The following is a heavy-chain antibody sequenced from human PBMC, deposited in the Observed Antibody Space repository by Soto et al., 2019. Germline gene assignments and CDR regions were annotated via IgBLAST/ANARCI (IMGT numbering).Heavy chain of an antibody. CDR2: IYYSGST. J-gene: IGHJ5*02. V-gene: IGHV4-61*01. Sequence: PSETLSLTCTVSGGSVSSGSYYWSWIRQPPGKGLEWIGYIYYSGSTNYNPSLKSRVTISVDTSKNQFSLKLSSVTAADTAVYYCAREHPRYSSGWYWFDPWGQGTLVTVSS. D-gene: IGHD6-19*01. CDR1: GGSVSSGSYY. CDR3: AREHPRYSSGWYWFDP.